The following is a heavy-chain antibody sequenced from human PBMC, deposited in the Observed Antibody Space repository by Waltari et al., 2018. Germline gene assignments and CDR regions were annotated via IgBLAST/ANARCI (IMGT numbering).Heavy chain of an antibody. CDR3: ASQPVADY. J-gene: IGHJ4*02. Sequence: EVQLVESGGGLVQPGGSLRLSCTASGFTFSTYNMNWVRQAPGKGLEWVSYITSSSSIIYYADSVKGRFTISRDNAKNSLYLQMNSLRAEDTAVYYCASQPVADYWGQGTLVTVSS. V-gene: IGHV3-48*01. CDR1: GFTFSTYN. CDR2: ITSSSSII. D-gene: IGHD6-19*01.